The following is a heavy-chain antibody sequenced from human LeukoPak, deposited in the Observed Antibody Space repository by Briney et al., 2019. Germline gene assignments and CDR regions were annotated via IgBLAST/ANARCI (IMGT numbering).Heavy chain of an antibody. CDR2: TSSYNGNT. D-gene: IGHD6-19*01. Sequence: GASVKVSCKASGYTFSTYGISWVRQAPGQGLEWMGWTSSYNGNTNYPQKFQGRVTMTTDTSTSTAYMELRSLRSDGTAVYYCARGYSSGKYYFDYWGQGTLVTVSS. CDR3: ARGYSSGKYYFDY. V-gene: IGHV1-18*01. J-gene: IGHJ4*02. CDR1: GYTFSTYG.